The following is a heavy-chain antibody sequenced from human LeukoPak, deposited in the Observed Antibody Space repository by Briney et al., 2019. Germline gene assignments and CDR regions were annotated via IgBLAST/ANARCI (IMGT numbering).Heavy chain of an antibody. CDR2: IYWDDDK. D-gene: IGHD3-3*01. CDR3: AHSPASRLRFLEWLFREFDY. V-gene: IGHV2-5*02. J-gene: IGHJ4*02. CDR1: GFSLSTSGVG. Sequence: ESGPTLVKPTQTLTLTCTFSGFSLSTSGVGVGWIRQPPGKALEWLALIYWDDDKRYSPSLKSRLTITKDTSKNQVVLTMTNMDPVDTATYYCAHSPASRLRFLEWLFREFDYWGQGTLVTVSS.